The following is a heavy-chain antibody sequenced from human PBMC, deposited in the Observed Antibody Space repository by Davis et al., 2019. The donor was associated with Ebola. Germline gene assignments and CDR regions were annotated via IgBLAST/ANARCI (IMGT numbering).Heavy chain of an antibody. CDR2: IYYSGST. D-gene: IGHD5-18*01. CDR3: ARVGGGTAMVQDAFDI. CDR1: GGSISSYY. Sequence: PGGSLRLSCTVSGGSISSYYWSWIRQPPGKGLEWIGYIYYSGSTNYNPSLKSRVTISVDTSKNQFSLKLSSVTAANTAVYYCARVGGGTAMVQDAFDIWGQGTMVTVSS. J-gene: IGHJ3*02. V-gene: IGHV4-59*01.